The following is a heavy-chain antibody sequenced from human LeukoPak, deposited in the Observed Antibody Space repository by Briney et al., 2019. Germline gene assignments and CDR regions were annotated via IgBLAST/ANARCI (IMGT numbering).Heavy chain of an antibody. CDR1: GFTFDDYA. J-gene: IGHJ4*02. CDR2: ISGDGGST. Sequence: GGSLRLSCAASGFTFDDYAMHWVRQAPGKGLEWVSLISGDGGSTYYADSVKGRFTISRDNSKNSLYLQMNSLRTEDTALYYCAKDKVATIPLYYFDYWGQGTPVTVSS. D-gene: IGHD5-24*01. CDR3: AKDKVATIPLYYFDY. V-gene: IGHV3-43*02.